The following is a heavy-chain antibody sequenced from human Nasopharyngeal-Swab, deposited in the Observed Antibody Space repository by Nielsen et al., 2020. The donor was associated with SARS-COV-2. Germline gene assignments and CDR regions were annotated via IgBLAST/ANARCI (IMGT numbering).Heavy chain of an antibody. CDR2: IGTAGDT. J-gene: IGHJ6*02. CDR1: GFTFSSYD. Sequence: GGSLRLSCAASGFTFSSYDMHWVRQATGKSLEWVSAIGTAGDTYYPGSVKGRFTISRENAKNSLYLQMNSLRAGDTAVYYCAREGKTTRYGMDVWGQGTTVTVSS. V-gene: IGHV3-13*04. D-gene: IGHD1-7*01. CDR3: AREGKTTRYGMDV.